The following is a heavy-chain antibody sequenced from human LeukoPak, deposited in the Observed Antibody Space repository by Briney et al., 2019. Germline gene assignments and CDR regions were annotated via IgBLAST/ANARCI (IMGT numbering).Heavy chain of an antibody. D-gene: IGHD6-13*01. J-gene: IGHJ4*02. CDR2: ISAYNGNT. Sequence: ASVKVSCKASGYTFTSYGISWVRQAPGQGLEWMGWISAYNGNTNYAQKLQGRVTMTTDTSTSTAYMELRSLRSDDTAVYYCARDHRRYSSSWYDRGYFDYWGQGVLVTVSS. V-gene: IGHV1-18*01. CDR1: GYTFTSYG. CDR3: ARDHRRYSSSWYDRGYFDY.